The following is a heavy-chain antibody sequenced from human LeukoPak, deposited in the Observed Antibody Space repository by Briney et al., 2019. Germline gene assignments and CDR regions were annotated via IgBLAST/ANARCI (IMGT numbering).Heavy chain of an antibody. D-gene: IGHD6-6*01. V-gene: IGHV4-34*01. CDR1: GGSFSGYY. CDR2: INHGGST. CDR3: ARRPTPANRIEARFAFDI. J-gene: IGHJ3*02. Sequence: PSETLSLTCAVYGGSFSGYYWSWIRQPPGKGLEWMGEINHGGSTNYNPSLKSRVTISVDTSKNQFSLKLSSVTAADTAVYYCARRPTPANRIEARFAFDIWGQGTMVTVSS.